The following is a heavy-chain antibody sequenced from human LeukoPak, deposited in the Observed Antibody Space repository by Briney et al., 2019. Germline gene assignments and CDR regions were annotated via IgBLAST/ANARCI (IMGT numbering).Heavy chain of an antibody. D-gene: IGHD6-19*01. CDR3: ARRAVAGPGYYCGMDV. CDR1: GFTFSDYY. V-gene: IGHV3-11*01. Sequence: PGGSLRLSCAASGFTFSDYYMSWIRQAPGKGLEWVSYISSSGSTIYYADSVKGRFTISRDNAKNSLYLQMNSLRAEDTAVYYCARRAVAGPGYYCGMDVWGQGTTVTVSS. J-gene: IGHJ6*02. CDR2: ISSSGSTI.